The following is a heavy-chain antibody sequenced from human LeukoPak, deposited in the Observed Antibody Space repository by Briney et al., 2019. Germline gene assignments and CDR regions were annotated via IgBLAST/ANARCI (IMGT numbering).Heavy chain of an antibody. CDR1: GFTFSSYA. CDR2: IGGSDGNT. CDR3: ARDYYDSSGYYPILIFDY. J-gene: IGHJ4*02. V-gene: IGHV3-23*01. D-gene: IGHD3-22*01. Sequence: GGSLRLSCAASGFTFSSYAMSWVRQAPGNGLEWVSAIGGSDGNTYYADSVKGRFTISRDNSKNTLYLQMNSLRAEDTALYYCARDYYDSSGYYPILIFDYWGQGTLVTVSS.